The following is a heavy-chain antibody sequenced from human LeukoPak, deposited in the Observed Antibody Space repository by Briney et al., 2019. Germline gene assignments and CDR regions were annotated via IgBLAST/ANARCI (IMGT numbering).Heavy chain of an antibody. CDR3: ARDHASYDSSGYYYLEIDY. Sequence: GGSLRLSCAGSGFNFSNYAMHWVRQAPAKGLEWVATMSYDGGLKYYADSVKGRFTIFRDNSKNTLFLQMTSLTTEDTAVYYCARDHASYDSSGYYYLEIDYWGQGTLVTVSS. CDR2: MSYDGGLK. J-gene: IGHJ4*02. CDR1: GFNFSNYA. V-gene: IGHV3-30*04. D-gene: IGHD3-22*01.